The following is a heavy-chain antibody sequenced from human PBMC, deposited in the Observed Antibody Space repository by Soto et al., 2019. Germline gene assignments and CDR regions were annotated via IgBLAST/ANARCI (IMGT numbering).Heavy chain of an antibody. V-gene: IGHV3-33*01. Sequence: HPGGSLRLSCAASGFTFSSYGMHGVRQAPGKGLEWVAVIWYDGSNKYYADSVKGRFTISRDNSKNTLYLQMNSLRAEDTAVYYCARDQEAVAGTFLYYWGQGTLVTVSS. CDR3: ARDQEAVAGTFLYY. D-gene: IGHD6-19*01. J-gene: IGHJ4*02. CDR1: GFTFSSYG. CDR2: IWYDGSNK.